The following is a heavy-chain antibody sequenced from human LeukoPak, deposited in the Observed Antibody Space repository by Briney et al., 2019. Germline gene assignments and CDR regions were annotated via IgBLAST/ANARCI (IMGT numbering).Heavy chain of an antibody. V-gene: IGHV3-66*03. Sequence: PGGSLRLSCTVSGFTVSSNSMSWVRQAPGKGLEWVSFIYSDNTHYSDSVKGRFTISRDNSKNTLYVQMNSLRAEDTAVYYCAKGHTAMVDYWGQGTLVTVSS. J-gene: IGHJ4*02. CDR2: IYSDNT. CDR3: AKGHTAMVDY. D-gene: IGHD5-18*01. CDR1: GFTVSSNS.